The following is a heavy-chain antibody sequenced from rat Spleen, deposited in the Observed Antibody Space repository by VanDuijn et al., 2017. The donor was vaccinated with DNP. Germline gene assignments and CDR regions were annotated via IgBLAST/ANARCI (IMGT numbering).Heavy chain of an antibody. Sequence: VQLQESGPGLVKPSQSLSLTCSVTDYSITSSYRWNWIRKFPGSKLEWMGYITNAGNTNYNPSLKSRISITRDTSKNQFFLQVNSVTTEDTTTYYCARLGYGRYKDYFDYWGQGVMVTVSS. CDR3: ARLGYGRYKDYFDY. CDR2: ITNAGNT. CDR1: DYSITSSYR. D-gene: IGHD1-11*01. V-gene: IGHV3-3*01. J-gene: IGHJ2*01.